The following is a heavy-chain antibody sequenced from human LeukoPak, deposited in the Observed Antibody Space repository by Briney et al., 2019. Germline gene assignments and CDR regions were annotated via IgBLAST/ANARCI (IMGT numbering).Heavy chain of an antibody. V-gene: IGHV4-59*12. CDR2: IYHSGST. CDR1: GGSISSDY. CDR3: ARAGQDVDWFDP. J-gene: IGHJ5*02. Sequence: SETLSLTCTVSGGSISSDYWSWIRQPPGKGLEWIGYIYHSGSTYYNPSLKSRVTISVDRSKNQFSLKLSSVTAADTAVYYCARAGQDVDWFDPWGQGTLVTVSS.